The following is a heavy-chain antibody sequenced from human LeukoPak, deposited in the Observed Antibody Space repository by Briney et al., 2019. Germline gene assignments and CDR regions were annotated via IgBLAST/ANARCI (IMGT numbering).Heavy chain of an antibody. J-gene: IGHJ5*02. D-gene: IGHD6-25*01. CDR3: ARLSRWFDP. V-gene: IGHV4-39*07. CDR2: IYYSGST. CDR1: GGSISSSSYY. Sequence: SETLSLTCTVSGGSISSSSYYWGWIRQPPGKGLEWIGSIYYSGSTYYNPSLKSRVTISVDTSKNQFSLKLSSVTAADTAVYYCARLSRWFDPWGQGTLVTVSS.